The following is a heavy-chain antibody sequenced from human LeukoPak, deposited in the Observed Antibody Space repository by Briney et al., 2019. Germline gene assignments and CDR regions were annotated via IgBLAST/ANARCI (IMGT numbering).Heavy chain of an antibody. J-gene: IGHJ3*02. CDR3: AKDGKYSSGWYPAGIPYAFDI. CDR1: GFTFSSYW. D-gene: IGHD6-19*01. V-gene: IGHV3-7*03. CDR2: IKQDGSEK. Sequence: PGGSLRLSCAASGFTFSSYWMSWVRQAPGKGPEGVANIKQDGSEKYYVDSVKGRFTISRDNAKNSLYLQMNSLRAEDTAVYYCAKDGKYSSGWYPAGIPYAFDIWGQGTMVTVSS.